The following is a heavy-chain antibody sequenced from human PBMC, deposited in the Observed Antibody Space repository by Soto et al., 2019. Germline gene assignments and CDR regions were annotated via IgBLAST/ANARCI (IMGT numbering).Heavy chain of an antibody. D-gene: IGHD6-19*01. J-gene: IGHJ5*02. CDR2: IYRGGST. V-gene: IGHV3-53*02. CDR3: TTGDQWLT. CDR1: GFSVSTNY. Sequence: EVQLVETGGGSIQPGGSLRLSCAASGFSVSTNYMNWVRQAPGKGLEWVSAIYRGGSTYYADSVKGRFTISSDSSKNTMYLHMNSLRAEDTAVYYCTTGDQWLTWGQGALVTVSS.